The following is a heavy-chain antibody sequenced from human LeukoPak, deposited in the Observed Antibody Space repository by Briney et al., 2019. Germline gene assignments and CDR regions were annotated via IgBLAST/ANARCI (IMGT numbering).Heavy chain of an antibody. J-gene: IGHJ4*02. CDR3: ARGEFSGLDY. CDR2: IIYDGSNE. CDR1: GFIFSTYA. V-gene: IGHV3-30-3*01. D-gene: IGHD5-12*01. Sequence: GGSLRLSCAASGFIFSTYAMHWVRQAPGKGLEWVADIIYDGSNEHYTDSMSGRFTISRDNPKNTLWLQMNSLTADDTAVYYCARGEFSGLDYWGEGSLVTVSS.